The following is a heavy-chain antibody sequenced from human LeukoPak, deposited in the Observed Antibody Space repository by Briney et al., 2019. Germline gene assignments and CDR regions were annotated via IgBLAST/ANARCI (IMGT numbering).Heavy chain of an antibody. D-gene: IGHD5-24*01. Sequence: GGSLRLSCAASEFSVGSNYMTWVRQAPGKGLEWVSLIYSGGSTYYADSVKGRFTISRDNSKNTLYLQMNNLRAGDTAVYYCVRETVATGSNYLAPLDIWGQGTMVTVSS. CDR2: IYSGGST. CDR3: VRETVATGSNYLAPLDI. CDR1: EFSVGSNY. J-gene: IGHJ3*02. V-gene: IGHV3-66*01.